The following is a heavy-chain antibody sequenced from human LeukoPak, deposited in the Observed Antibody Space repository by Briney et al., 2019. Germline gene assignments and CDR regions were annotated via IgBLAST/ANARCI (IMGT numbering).Heavy chain of an antibody. Sequence: PSGGSLRLSCAASGFTFSSYGMHWVRQAPGKGLEWVAFIRYDGSNKYYADSVKGRFTISRDNSKNTLYLQMNSLRAEDTAVYYCAKGAPYGGNSVMLDYWGQGTLVTVSS. D-gene: IGHD4-23*01. J-gene: IGHJ4*02. CDR3: AKGAPYGGNSVMLDY. V-gene: IGHV3-30*02. CDR2: IRYDGSNK. CDR1: GFTFSSYG.